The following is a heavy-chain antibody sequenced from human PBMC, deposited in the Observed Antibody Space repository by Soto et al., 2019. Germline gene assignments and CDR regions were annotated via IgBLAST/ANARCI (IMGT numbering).Heavy chain of an antibody. CDR2: ISYDGSNK. CDR1: GFTFSSCG. V-gene: IGHV3-30*18. J-gene: IGHJ3*02. D-gene: IGHD3-3*01. CDR3: AKSPGGYYSFDI. Sequence: GGSLRLSCAASGFTFSSCGMHWVRQAPGKGLEWVAVISYDGSNKYYADSVKGRFTISRDNSKNTLYLQMNSLRAEDTAVYYCAKSPGGYYSFDIWGQGTMVTVSS.